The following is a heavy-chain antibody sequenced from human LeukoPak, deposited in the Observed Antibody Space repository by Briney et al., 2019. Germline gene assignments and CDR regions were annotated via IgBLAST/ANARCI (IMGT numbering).Heavy chain of an antibody. CDR3: ARATSYDILTGYYSDWFDL. J-gene: IGHJ5*02. CDR2: INPNSGGT. CDR1: GYTFTGYY. V-gene: IGHV1-2*04. Sequence: ASVKVSCKASGYTFTGYYMHWVRQAPGQGLEWMGWINPNSGGTNYAQKFQGWVTMTRDTSISTAYMELSRLRSVDTAVYYCARATSYDILTGYYSDWFDLWGQGTLVTVSS. D-gene: IGHD3-9*01.